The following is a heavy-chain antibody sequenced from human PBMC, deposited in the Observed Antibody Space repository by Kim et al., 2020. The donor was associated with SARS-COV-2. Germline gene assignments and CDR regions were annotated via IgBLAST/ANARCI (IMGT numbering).Heavy chain of an antibody. CDR3: ARDSYCSGDRCYSFEY. CDR1: GYTFTTYA. D-gene: IGHD2-15*01. J-gene: IGHJ4*02. Sequence: ASVKVSCKASGYTFTTYAINWVRQAPGQGLEWMGWINTKTGNPTYAPGFTGRLVFSLDTSVNTTYLQISSLKAEDTAVYYCARDSYCSGDRCYSFEYRGQGTLVTVSA. V-gene: IGHV7-4-1*02. CDR2: INTKTGNP.